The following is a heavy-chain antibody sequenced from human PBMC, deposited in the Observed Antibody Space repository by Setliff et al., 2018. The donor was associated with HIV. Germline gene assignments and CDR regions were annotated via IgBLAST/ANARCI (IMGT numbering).Heavy chain of an antibody. J-gene: IGHJ2*01. D-gene: IGHD2-21*02. CDR2: IYSSGST. Sequence: SETLSLTCTVSVGSINSSSYYWGWIRQPPGKGPEWIGSIYSSGSTYYNPSLKSRVTISEDTSKDQISLKLSSVSAADTAVYSCVRHGGTIVVVTSPRLVVWYIDLWGRGTLVTVSS. V-gene: IGHV4-39*01. CDR1: VGSINSSSYY. CDR3: VRHGGTIVVVTSPRLVVWYIDL.